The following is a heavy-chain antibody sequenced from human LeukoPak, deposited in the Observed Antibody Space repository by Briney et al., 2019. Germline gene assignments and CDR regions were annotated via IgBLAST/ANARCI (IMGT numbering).Heavy chain of an antibody. Sequence: PGRSLRLSCAASGFTFGDYYMSWIRQAPGKGLEWVSYITSSGSVIYYADFVKGRFTISRDNAKDSLYLQMNSLRAEDTAVYYCARGLLTTEWLLHYWFFDLWGRGTLVTVSS. CDR2: ITSSGSVI. CDR3: ARGLLTTEWLLHYWFFDL. D-gene: IGHD3-22*01. J-gene: IGHJ2*01. V-gene: IGHV3-11*04. CDR1: GFTFGDYY.